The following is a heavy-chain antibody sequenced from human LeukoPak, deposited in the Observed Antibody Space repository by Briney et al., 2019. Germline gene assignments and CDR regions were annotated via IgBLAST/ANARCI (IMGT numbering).Heavy chain of an antibody. J-gene: IGHJ4*02. CDR3: ARDLGYCSSTSCYTLDY. D-gene: IGHD2-2*02. Sequence: GGSLRLSCAASGFTFSSYGMHWVRQAPGKGLEWVAVIWYDGSNKYYADSVKGRFTISRDNSKNTLYLQMNSLRAEDTAVYYCARDLGYCSSTSCYTLDYWGQGTLVTVSS. CDR2: IWYDGSNK. CDR1: GFTFSSYG. V-gene: IGHV3-33*08.